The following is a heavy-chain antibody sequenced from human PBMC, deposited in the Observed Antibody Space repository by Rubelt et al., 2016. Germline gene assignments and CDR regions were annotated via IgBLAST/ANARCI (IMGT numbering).Heavy chain of an antibody. V-gene: IGHV3-21*05. D-gene: IGHD2-2*01. CDR1: GFTFSNYR. Sequence: GGDLVKPGGSLRLSCAASGFTFSNYRMTWVRQAPGKGLEWISYISSGSSTIYYADSVKGRFTISRDNAKNSLYLQMNSLRAEDTAVYYCARAPVPFAYWGQGTLVTVSS. CDR2: ISSGSSTI. J-gene: IGHJ4*02. CDR3: ARAPVPFAY.